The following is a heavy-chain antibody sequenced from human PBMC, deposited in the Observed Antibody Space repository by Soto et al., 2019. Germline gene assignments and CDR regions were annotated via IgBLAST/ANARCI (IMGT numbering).Heavy chain of an antibody. CDR1: GGSISSSSYY. Sequence: QLQLQESGPGLVKPSETLSLTCTVSGGSISSSSYYWGWIRQPPGKGLEWIGSIYYSGSTYYNPSLKSRVTISVDTSKNQFSLKLSSVTAADTAVYYCASPGLQYCGGDCYVFDYWGQGTLVTVSS. CDR2: IYYSGST. J-gene: IGHJ4*02. V-gene: IGHV4-39*01. CDR3: ASPGLQYCGGDCYVFDY. D-gene: IGHD2-21*01.